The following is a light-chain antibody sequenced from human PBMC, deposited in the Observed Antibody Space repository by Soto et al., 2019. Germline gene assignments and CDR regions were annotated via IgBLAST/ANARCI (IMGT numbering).Light chain of an antibody. CDR2: DVS. V-gene: IGLV2-14*01. J-gene: IGLJ2*01. CDR1: SSDIGAYNY. CDR3: LSYTSTTTVV. Sequence: QSVLTQPASVSGSPGQSITISCTGSSSDIGAYNYVSWYQQHPGKAPKLMIYDVSNRPSGVSIRFSGSKSGNTASLTISGLQAEDEADYYCLSYTSTTTVVFGGGTKLTVL.